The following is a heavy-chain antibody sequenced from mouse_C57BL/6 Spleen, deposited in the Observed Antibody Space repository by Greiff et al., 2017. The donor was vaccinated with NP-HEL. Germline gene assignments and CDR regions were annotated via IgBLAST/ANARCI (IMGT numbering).Heavy chain of an antibody. CDR1: GYTFTDYY. Sequence: VQLQQSGAELVRPGASVKLSCKASGYTFTDYYINWVKQRPGQGLEWIARIYPGSGNTYYNEKLKGKATLTAEKSSSTAYMQLSSLTSEDSAVYFGARDYGSSYGNAMDYWGQGTSVTVSS. J-gene: IGHJ4*01. D-gene: IGHD1-1*01. V-gene: IGHV1-76*01. CDR2: IYPGSGNT. CDR3: ARDYGSSYGNAMDY.